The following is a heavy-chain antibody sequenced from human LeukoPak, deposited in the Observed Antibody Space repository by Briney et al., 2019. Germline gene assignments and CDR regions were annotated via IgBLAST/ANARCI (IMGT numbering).Heavy chain of an antibody. CDR1: GGSITSHY. Sequence: SETLSLTCTVSGGSITSHYWSWIRQPPGKGLEWIAYVLDSVRTKDNPSLQSRLTQSADTSKNQFSLRLSSVTAADTAVYYCATLKRGSIYGYFDFWGQGIKVTVSS. D-gene: IGHD5-18*01. J-gene: IGHJ4*02. V-gene: IGHV4-59*11. CDR3: ATLKRGSIYGYFDF. CDR2: VLDSVRT.